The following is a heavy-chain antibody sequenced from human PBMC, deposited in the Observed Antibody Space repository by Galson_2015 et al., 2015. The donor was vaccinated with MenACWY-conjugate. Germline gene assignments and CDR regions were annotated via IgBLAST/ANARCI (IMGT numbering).Heavy chain of an antibody. CDR1: GFIFNTYW. Sequence: SMRLSCEASGFIFNTYWMHWVRHAPGKGLVWVSRIKTGGSSTNYADSVKERFNISRDNAKNMLYLQMNSLRHEDTGVFYCAKSRGASFYFDSWGQGTLVTVSS. J-gene: IGHJ4*02. D-gene: IGHD1-26*01. CDR3: AKSRGASFYFDS. V-gene: IGHV3-74*01. CDR2: IKTGGSST.